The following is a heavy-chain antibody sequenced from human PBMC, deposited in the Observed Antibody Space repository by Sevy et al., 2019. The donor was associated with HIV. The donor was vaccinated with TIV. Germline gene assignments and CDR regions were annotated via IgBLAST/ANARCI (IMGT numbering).Heavy chain of an antibody. Sequence: SQTLSLTCAISGDSVSSNSAAWNWIRQSPSRGLEWLGRTYYRSKWYNDYAVSVKSRITINPDTSNNQFSLQLNSVTPEDTALYYCARGGYSSGWSTVYYYYYGMDVWGQGTTVTVSS. J-gene: IGHJ6*02. D-gene: IGHD6-19*01. CDR1: GDSVSSNSAA. CDR2: TYYRSKWYN. V-gene: IGHV6-1*01. CDR3: ARGGYSSGWSTVYYYYYGMDV.